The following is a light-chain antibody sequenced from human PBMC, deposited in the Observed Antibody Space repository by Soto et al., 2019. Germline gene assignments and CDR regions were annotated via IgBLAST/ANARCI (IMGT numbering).Light chain of an antibody. V-gene: IGLV2-14*01. CDR1: SSDVGGYNY. J-gene: IGLJ1*01. Sequence: QSAPTQPASVSGSPGQSITISCTGTSSDVGGYNYVSWYQQHPGKAPKLMIYDVSNRPSGVSNRFSGSKSGNTASLTISGLQAEDEADYYCSSYTSSSLYVFGTETKVTVL. CDR2: DVS. CDR3: SSYTSSSLYV.